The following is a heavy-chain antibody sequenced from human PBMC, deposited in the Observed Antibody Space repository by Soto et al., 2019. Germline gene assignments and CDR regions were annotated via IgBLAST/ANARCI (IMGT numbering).Heavy chain of an antibody. V-gene: IGHV1-69*01. Sequence: VQLVQSGAEVKKPGSSVKVSCRASGGTFSSYAMSWVRQAPGQGLEWMGGIIPIFGTPNYAQKFQGRVTITADESTTTAYMELSSLSSDDTAVYYCARLPDYDRSGAYYAGFDYWGQGPLVTVSS. D-gene: IGHD3-22*01. J-gene: IGHJ4*02. CDR2: IIPIFGTP. CDR1: GGTFSSYA. CDR3: ARLPDYDRSGAYYAGFDY.